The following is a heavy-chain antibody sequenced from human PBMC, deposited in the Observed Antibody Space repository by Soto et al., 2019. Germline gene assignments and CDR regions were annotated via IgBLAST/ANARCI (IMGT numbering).Heavy chain of an antibody. CDR2: INHRGST. Sequence: SETLSLTCVVYGGSFSGYYWSWIRQSPGKGLEWIGGINHRGSTNYNPSLESRVTISVDTSKNQFSLKLPSVTAADTAMYYCARDGFCTSTTCRVGNWFDPWGQGTLVIVSS. D-gene: IGHD2-2*01. CDR1: GGSFSGYY. V-gene: IGHV4-34*01. J-gene: IGHJ5*02. CDR3: ARDGFCTSTTCRVGNWFDP.